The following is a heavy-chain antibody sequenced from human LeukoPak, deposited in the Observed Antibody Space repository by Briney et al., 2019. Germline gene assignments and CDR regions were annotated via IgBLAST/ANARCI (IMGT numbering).Heavy chain of an antibody. CDR1: AFSLSAYN. Sequence: LGGSLRLSCAASAFSLSAYNMNWVRQAPGKGLEWVSSISYTGTYIYYADSVKGRFTISRDNAQNSLYLQMNSLRAEDTAIYYCVRDRGTYRPIDYWGQGTLVTVSS. D-gene: IGHD1-26*01. J-gene: IGHJ4*02. CDR3: VRDRGTYRPIDY. V-gene: IGHV3-21*04. CDR2: ISYTGTYI.